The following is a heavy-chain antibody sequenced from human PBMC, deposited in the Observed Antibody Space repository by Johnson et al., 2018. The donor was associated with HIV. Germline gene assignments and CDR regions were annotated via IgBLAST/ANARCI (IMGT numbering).Heavy chain of an antibody. CDR1: GFTFSSYD. D-gene: IGHD3-10*01. CDR3: AREELTYCDSAGSYYPVNDAFDI. J-gene: IGHJ3*02. V-gene: IGHV3-66*01. CDR2: IYSGGST. Sequence: VQLVESGGGLVQPGGSLRLSCAASGFTFSSYDMHWVRQAPGKGLEWVSVIYSGGSTYYADSVKGRFTISRDNSKNTLYLQMNSLRAEDTALYYCAREELTYCDSAGSYYPVNDAFDIWGRGTMVTVSS.